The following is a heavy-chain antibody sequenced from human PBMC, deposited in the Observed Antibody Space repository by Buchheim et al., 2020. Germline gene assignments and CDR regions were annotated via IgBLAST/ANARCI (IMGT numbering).Heavy chain of an antibody. CDR1: GYSFSSYW. CDR3: ARHGGNSSNAYYYYYGMDV. J-gene: IGHJ6*02. D-gene: IGHD5-12*01. V-gene: IGHV5-51*01. Sequence: EVQLVQSGAEVKKAGESLRISCKASGYSFSSYWFAWVRQMPGKGLEWMGIIYPGDSDTRYSPSFQGQVTISADKSISTAYPQWSSLKATDTAMYYCARHGGNSSNAYYYYYGMDVWGQGTT. CDR2: IYPGDSDT.